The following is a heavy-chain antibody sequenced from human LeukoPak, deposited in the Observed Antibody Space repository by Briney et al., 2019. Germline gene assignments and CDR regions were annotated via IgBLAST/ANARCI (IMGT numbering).Heavy chain of an antibody. J-gene: IGHJ4*02. CDR2: INQDGSQK. V-gene: IGHV3-7*01. CDR1: GFTFSTYW. Sequence: GGSLRLSCGASGFTFSTYWMSWVRQAPGKGLEWVASINQDGSQKYYVDSVKGRFTISRDNAKNSLYLQMDSLRAEDTAVYYCARDTYDRGRNGLFDYWGQGTLVTVSS. CDR3: ARDTYDRGRNGLFDY. D-gene: IGHD1-14*01.